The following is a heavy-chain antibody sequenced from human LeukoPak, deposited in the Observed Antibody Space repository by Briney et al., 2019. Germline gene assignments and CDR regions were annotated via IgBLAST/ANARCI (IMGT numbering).Heavy chain of an antibody. CDR3: ARLSSNWPYYLDY. D-gene: IGHD6-13*01. Sequence: SETLSLTCTVSGDSISSYYWSWIRQPPGKGLEWIGYIYYSGSTNYNPSLKSRVTISVDTSKNQFSLRLSSVTAAGTAVYYCARLSSNWPYYLDYWGQGTLVTVSS. CDR1: GDSISSYY. CDR2: IYYSGST. V-gene: IGHV4-59*01. J-gene: IGHJ4*02.